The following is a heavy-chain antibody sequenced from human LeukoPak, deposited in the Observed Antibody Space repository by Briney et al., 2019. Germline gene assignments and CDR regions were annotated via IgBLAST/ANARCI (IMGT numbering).Heavy chain of an antibody. D-gene: IGHD5-18*01. V-gene: IGHV3-11*01. J-gene: IGHJ6*02. CDR2: ISLSGSTV. Sequence: GGSLRLSCAASGFTFSDYYMSWVRQAPGKGLEWVSYISLSGSTVYYADSVKGRFTISRDNAKNSLYLQMNSLRAEDTAVYYCARDFTHTAVVVYYYGLDVWGQGTTVTVSS. CDR3: ARDFTHTAVVVYYYGLDV. CDR1: GFTFSDYY.